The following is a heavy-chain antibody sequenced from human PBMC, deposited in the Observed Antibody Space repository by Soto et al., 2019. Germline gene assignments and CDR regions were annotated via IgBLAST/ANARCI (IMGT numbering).Heavy chain of an antibody. Sequence: SVKGSCKAYGGTFGSYTINWVRQAPGQGLEWMGRIIPILGIANYAQKLQGRVTMTTDTSTSTAYMEVRSLRSDDTAVYYCARGLAAAISDYWGQRTLVIVFS. CDR1: GGTFGSYT. CDR3: ARGLAAAISDY. D-gene: IGHD6-13*01. CDR2: IIPILGIA. V-gene: IGHV1-69*02. J-gene: IGHJ4*02.